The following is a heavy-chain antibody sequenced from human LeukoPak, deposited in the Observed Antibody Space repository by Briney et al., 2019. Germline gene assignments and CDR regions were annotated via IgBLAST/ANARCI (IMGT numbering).Heavy chain of an antibody. Sequence: SETLSLTCTVSGGSISSYYWSWIRQPAGKGLEWIGRIYTSGSTNYSPSLWRRVTISVDTSKNQFSLQVNSVTPEDTAVYYCARYSGTQFGPWGQGTLVTVSS. CDR2: IYTSGST. CDR1: GGSISSYY. D-gene: IGHD1-26*01. V-gene: IGHV4-4*07. J-gene: IGHJ5*02. CDR3: ARYSGTQFGP.